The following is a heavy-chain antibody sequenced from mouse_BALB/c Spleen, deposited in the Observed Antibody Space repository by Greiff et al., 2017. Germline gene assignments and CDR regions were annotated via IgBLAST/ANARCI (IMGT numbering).Heavy chain of an antibody. CDR3: AREREITTGYYYAMDY. V-gene: IGHV1-4*02. J-gene: IGHJ4*01. CDR1: GYTFTSYT. CDR2: INPSSGYT. D-gene: IGHD2-4*01. Sequence: QVQLKESAAELARPGASVKMSCKASGYTFTSYTMHWVKQRPGQGLEWIGYINPSSGYTEYNQKFKDKTTLTADKSSSTAYMQLSSLTSEDSAVYYCAREREITTGYYYAMDYWGQGTSVTVSS.